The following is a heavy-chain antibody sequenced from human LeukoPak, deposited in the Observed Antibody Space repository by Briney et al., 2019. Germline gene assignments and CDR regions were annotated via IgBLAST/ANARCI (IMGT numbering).Heavy chain of an antibody. D-gene: IGHD3-16*02. Sequence: PSETLSLTCAVYGGSFSGYYWSWIRQPPGKGLEWIGEINHSGSTNYNPSLKSRVTISVDTSKNQFSLKLSSVTAADTAVYYCAILPGWYYDYVWGSYRYTGIADYWGQGTLVTVSS. V-gene: IGHV4-34*01. J-gene: IGHJ4*02. CDR1: GGSFSGYY. CDR2: INHSGST. CDR3: AILPGWYYDYVWGSYRYTGIADY.